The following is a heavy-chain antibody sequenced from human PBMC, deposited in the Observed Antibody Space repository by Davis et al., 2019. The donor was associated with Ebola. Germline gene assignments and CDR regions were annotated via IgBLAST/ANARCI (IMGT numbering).Heavy chain of an antibody. D-gene: IGHD4-17*01. CDR1: GGSISSYY. J-gene: IGHJ5*01. Sequence: SETLSLTCTVSGGSISSYYWSWIRQPPGKPLEWIGYVYFSGYTDYNPSLRGRVTISLDTSKVQFSLRLQSVTAADTAVYYCARGNDDYLSLDSWGRGTLVTVSS. CDR3: ARGNDDYLSLDS. V-gene: IGHV4-59*01. CDR2: VYFSGYT.